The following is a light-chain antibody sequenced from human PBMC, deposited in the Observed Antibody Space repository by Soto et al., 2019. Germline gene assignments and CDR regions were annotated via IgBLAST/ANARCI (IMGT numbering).Light chain of an antibody. CDR3: CSYVGSNIWV. V-gene: IGLV2-8*01. CDR1: RSDVGDYNS. Sequence: QSVLTQPPSASGSPGRSVTISCSGTRSDVGDYNSVSWYQQHPGKAPKLMIYEVSKRPPGVPDRFSGSKSGNAASLTVSGLQAEDEAHYYSCSYVGSNIWVFGGGTKVTVL. J-gene: IGLJ3*02. CDR2: EVS.